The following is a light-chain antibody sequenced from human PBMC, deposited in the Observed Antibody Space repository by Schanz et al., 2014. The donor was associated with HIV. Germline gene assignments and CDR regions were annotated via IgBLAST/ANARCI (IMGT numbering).Light chain of an antibody. V-gene: IGLV1-40*01. CDR2: GSS. J-gene: IGLJ2*01. Sequence: QSVLTQPPSVSGAPGQRVTISCTGTSSNIGAGYDVHWYQHLPGTAPKLLIFGSSNRPSGVPDRFSGSTSGNTAFLTVSGLQAEDEADYYCSSSGGSTVFGGGTKLTVL. CDR3: SSSGGSTV. CDR1: SSNIGAGYD.